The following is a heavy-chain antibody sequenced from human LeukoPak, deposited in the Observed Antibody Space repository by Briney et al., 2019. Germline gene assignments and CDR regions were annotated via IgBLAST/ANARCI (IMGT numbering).Heavy chain of an antibody. Sequence: GSLRLSCAASGFTFSIYCMHWVRKDPGKGLEWIGEIYHSGSTNYNPSLKSRVTISVDKSKNQFSLKLSSVTAADTAVYYCARVRGYSYGWRGPTDYWGQGTLVTVSS. D-gene: IGHD5-18*01. CDR3: ARVRGYSYGWRGPTDY. V-gene: IGHV4-4*02. J-gene: IGHJ4*02. CDR1: GFTFSIYC. CDR2: IYHSGST.